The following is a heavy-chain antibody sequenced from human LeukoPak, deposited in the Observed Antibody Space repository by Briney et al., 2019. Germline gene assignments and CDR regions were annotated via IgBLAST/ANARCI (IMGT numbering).Heavy chain of an antibody. CDR2: IYHSGGT. D-gene: IGHD3-10*01. V-gene: IGHV4-38-2*01. J-gene: IGHJ6*04. CDR3: ARTGWYYGSGTLRPYYYYGMDV. CDR1: GYSISSGHY. Sequence: SETLSLTCAVSGYSISSGHYWGWIRQPPGKGLEWIGSIYHSGGTYYNPSLKSRVTISVDTSKNQFSLKLSSVTAADTAVYYCARTGWYYGSGTLRPYYYYGMDVWGKGTTVTVSS.